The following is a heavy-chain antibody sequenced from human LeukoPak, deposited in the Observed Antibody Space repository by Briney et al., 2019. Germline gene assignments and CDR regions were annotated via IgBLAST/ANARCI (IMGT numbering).Heavy chain of an antibody. Sequence: GGSLRLSCAASGFTSNNYNMNWVRQAPGKGLEWVSYISSGSSTIYYADPVKGRFTISRDNAKNSLYLQMNSLRDEDTAVYYCARDRWELGAFDIWGQGTMVTVSS. CDR2: ISSGSSTI. V-gene: IGHV3-48*02. CDR1: GFTSNNYN. J-gene: IGHJ3*02. D-gene: IGHD1-26*01. CDR3: ARDRWELGAFDI.